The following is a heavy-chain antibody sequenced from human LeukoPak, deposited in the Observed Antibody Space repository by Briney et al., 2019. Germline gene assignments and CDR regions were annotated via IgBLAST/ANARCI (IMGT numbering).Heavy chain of an antibody. CDR1: GFIFGDYA. V-gene: IGHV3-49*04. CDR2: IRSKTYGGTT. Sequence: QPGRPLRLSCTTSGFIFGDYAMTWVRQAPGKGLEWLSFIRSKTYGGTTEYAASVKGRFTISRDDSKNIAYLQMNSLKTEDTGVYYCTSGLRSPGYWGQGTLVTVSP. D-gene: IGHD4-17*01. J-gene: IGHJ4*02. CDR3: TSGLRSPGY.